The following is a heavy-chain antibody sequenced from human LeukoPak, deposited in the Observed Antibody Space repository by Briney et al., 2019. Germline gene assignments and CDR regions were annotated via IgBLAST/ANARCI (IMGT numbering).Heavy chain of an antibody. CDR1: GFTFSSYA. CDR3: AKVEAAHYYYYYMNV. J-gene: IGHJ6*03. Sequence: HTGGSLRLSCAASGFTFSSYAMSWVRQAPGKGLEWVSAISGSGGSTYYADSVKGRFTISRDNSKNTLYLQMNSLRAEDTAVYYCAKVEAAHYYYYYMNVWGKGTTVTVSS. D-gene: IGHD6-6*01. V-gene: IGHV3-23*01. CDR2: ISGSGGST.